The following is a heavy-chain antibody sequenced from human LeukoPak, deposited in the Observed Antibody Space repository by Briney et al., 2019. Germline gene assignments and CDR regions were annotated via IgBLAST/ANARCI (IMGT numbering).Heavy chain of an antibody. D-gene: IGHD6-13*01. CDR2: LYSDGTT. CDR1: GFTVSSHY. Sequence: GGSLRLSCAASGFTVSSHYISWVRQAPGKGLEWVSLLYSDGTTYYADSVKGRFTISRDNPKNTVFLQMNSLRAEDTAVYYCAISPRGSSSWFLASWGQGTLVTVSS. CDR3: AISPRGSSSWFLAS. J-gene: IGHJ5*02. V-gene: IGHV3-53*01.